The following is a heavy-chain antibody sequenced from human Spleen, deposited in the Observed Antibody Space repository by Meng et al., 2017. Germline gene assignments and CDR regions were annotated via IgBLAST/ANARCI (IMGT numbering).Heavy chain of an antibody. J-gene: IGHJ3*02. CDR3: TVYTTGHI. CDR1: GLTFSGSD. CDR2: ITTGANRYAT. D-gene: IGHD1-1*01. V-gene: IGHV3-73*01. Sequence: GESLKISCAASGLTFSGSDVHWVRQASGKGLEWIGRITTGANRYATAYEPSVKGRFTISRDDSKNTAFLQMNSLRPEDTALYYCTVYTTGHIWGPGTRVIVSS.